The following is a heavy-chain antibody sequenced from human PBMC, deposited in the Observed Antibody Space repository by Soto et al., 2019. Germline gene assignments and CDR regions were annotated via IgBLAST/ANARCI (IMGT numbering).Heavy chain of an antibody. Sequence: GGSLRLSCAASGFTFSTYGMHWVRQAPGKGLEWVAVISYDGSNKYYGDSVKGRFTISRDNSKNTLCLQMNSLRAEDTAVYYCAKDLVAARPKHFFDYWGQGTLVTVSS. CDR1: GFTFSTYG. J-gene: IGHJ4*02. D-gene: IGHD6-6*01. CDR2: ISYDGSNK. V-gene: IGHV3-30*18. CDR3: AKDLVAARPKHFFDY.